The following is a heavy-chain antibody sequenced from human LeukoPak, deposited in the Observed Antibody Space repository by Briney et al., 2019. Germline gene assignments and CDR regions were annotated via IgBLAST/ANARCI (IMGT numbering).Heavy chain of an antibody. Sequence: TGGSLRLSCAASGFTFSSYSMNWVRQAPGKGLEWVSSISSSSSYIYYADSVKGRFTISRDNAKNSLYLQMNSLRAEDTAVYYCARVDTAMVYFDYWGQGTLVTVSS. CDR3: ARVDTAMVYFDY. J-gene: IGHJ4*02. CDR1: GFTFSSYS. D-gene: IGHD5-18*01. V-gene: IGHV3-21*01. CDR2: ISSSSSYI.